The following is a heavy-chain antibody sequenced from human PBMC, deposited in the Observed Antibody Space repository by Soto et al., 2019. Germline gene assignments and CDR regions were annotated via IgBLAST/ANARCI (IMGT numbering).Heavy chain of an antibody. J-gene: IGHJ4*02. V-gene: IGHV3-48*02. CDR1: GFSFSHYS. CDR3: ARDVDY. CDR2: ISSSSYTM. Sequence: EVQLVESGGGLVQPGGSLRLSCAASGFSFSHYSMNWVRQAPGKGLEWVSYISSSSYTMNYADSVKGRFTISRDNAKNSLYLQMNSLRDEDTAVYYCARDVDYWGQGTLVTVSS.